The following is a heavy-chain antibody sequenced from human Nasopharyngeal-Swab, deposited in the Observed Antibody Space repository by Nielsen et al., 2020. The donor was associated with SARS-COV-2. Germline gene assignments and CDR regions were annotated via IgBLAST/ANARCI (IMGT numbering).Heavy chain of an antibody. CDR3: AKGGGRYAY. Sequence: GESLKISCAASGFTFSSYAMSWVRQAPGKGLEWVSAISGSGGSTYYADSVKGRFTISRDNSKNTLYLQMNSPRAEDTAVYYCAKGGGRYAYWGQGTLVTVSS. CDR1: GFTFSSYA. V-gene: IGHV3-23*01. CDR2: ISGSGGST. D-gene: IGHD3-16*01. J-gene: IGHJ4*02.